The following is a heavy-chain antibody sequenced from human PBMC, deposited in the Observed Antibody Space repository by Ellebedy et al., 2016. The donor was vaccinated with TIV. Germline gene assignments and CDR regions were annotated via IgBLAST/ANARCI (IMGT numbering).Heavy chain of an antibody. Sequence: GESLKISCGPSGFSITYYAMHWVRQAPGKGLEWVAITSYDESSKFYADSVKGRFTISKDNSKNTLYLQMNSLRVEDTAVYYCARDAGYDSGGYYPGHWGQGTRVTVSS. CDR3: ARDAGYDSGGYYPGH. CDR2: TSYDESSK. J-gene: IGHJ4*02. CDR1: GFSITYYA. V-gene: IGHV3-30*03. D-gene: IGHD3-22*01.